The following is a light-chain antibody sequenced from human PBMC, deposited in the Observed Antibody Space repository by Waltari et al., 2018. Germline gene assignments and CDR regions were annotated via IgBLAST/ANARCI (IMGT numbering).Light chain of an antibody. CDR2: KAS. CDR1: QGISSY. Sequence: DIQLTQSPSSLSASVGDRVTITCRASQGISSYLAWYQQKPGKAPKLLIYKASSLQSGVPSRFSGSGSGTEFTLTISSLQPGDFAVYYCQQRNSYPWTFGQGTKVEIK. V-gene: IGKV1-9*01. CDR3: QQRNSYPWT. J-gene: IGKJ1*01.